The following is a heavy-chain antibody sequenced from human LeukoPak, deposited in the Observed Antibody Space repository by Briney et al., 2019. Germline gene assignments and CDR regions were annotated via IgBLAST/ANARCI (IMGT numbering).Heavy chain of an antibody. CDR2: ISSSGSTI. CDR3: AGVWFAGSYPLDY. V-gene: IGHV3-11*01. CDR1: GFIFSDYY. D-gene: IGHD3-10*01. J-gene: IGHJ4*02. Sequence: GGSLRLSCAASGFIFSDYYMSWIRQAPGKGLEWVSYISSSGSTIYYADSVKGRFTISRDNAKNSLYLQMNSLRAEDTAVYYCAGVWFAGSYPLDYWGQGTLVTVSS.